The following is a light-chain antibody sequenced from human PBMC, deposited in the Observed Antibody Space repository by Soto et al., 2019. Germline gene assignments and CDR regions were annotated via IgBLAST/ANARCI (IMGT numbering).Light chain of an antibody. Sequence: QSVLTQPPSVSGAPGQMVTISCTASYCNIGVGYDVHWYQQHPGTAPKLLIYSNSNRPSGVPDRFSGSKSGPAAYLAITGLEAEDEAEYDCQSYDNNWSVAVFGGGTKLTVL. J-gene: IGLJ2*01. V-gene: IGLV1-40*01. CDR3: QSYDNNWSVAV. CDR2: SNS. CDR1: YCNIGVGYD.